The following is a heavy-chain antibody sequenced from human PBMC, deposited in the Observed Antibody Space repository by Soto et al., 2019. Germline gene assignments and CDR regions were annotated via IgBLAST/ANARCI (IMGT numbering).Heavy chain of an antibody. D-gene: IGHD3-22*01. CDR1: GFTFSGSA. J-gene: IGHJ4*02. V-gene: IGHV3-73*02. Sequence: EVQLVESGGDLVQPGGSLKLSCAASGFTFSGSAMHWVRQASGKGLEWVGHIRRRAKTYATVYAASVKGRFIISRDDSKNTAYLQMNSLKTDDTDVYYCTMTLDGSDYFSPDVDYWGQGTLVTVSS. CDR3: TMTLDGSDYFSPDVDY. CDR2: IRRRAKTYAT.